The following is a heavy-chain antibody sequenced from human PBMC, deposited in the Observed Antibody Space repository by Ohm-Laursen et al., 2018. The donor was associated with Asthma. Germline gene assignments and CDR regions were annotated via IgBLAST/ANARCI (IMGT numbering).Heavy chain of an antibody. D-gene: IGHD3-22*01. J-gene: IGHJ4*02. CDR2: IYYSGST. CDR1: GGSISSYY. V-gene: IGHV4-59*08. Sequence: TLSLTCTVSGGSISSYYWSWIRQPPGKGLEWIGYIYYSGSTNYNPSLKSRVTISVDTSKNQFSLKVSSVTAADTAVYYCARVLDDSSGYGFDFWGQGTLVPVTS. CDR3: ARVLDDSSGYGFDF.